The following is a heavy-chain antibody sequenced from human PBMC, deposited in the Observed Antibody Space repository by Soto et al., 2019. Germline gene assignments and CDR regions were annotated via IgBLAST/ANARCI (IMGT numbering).Heavy chain of an antibody. V-gene: IGHV3-33*01. CDR2: IWYDGSNK. CDR3: ARDPPHHYSSSPLYYYYGMDV. CDR1: GFTFSSYG. Sequence: GGSLRLSCAASGFTFSSYGMHWVRQAPGKGLEWVAVIWYDGSNKYYADSVKGRFTISRDNSKNTLYLQMNSLRAEDTAVYYCARDPPHHYSSSPLYYYYGMDVWGQGTTVTVSS. J-gene: IGHJ6*02. D-gene: IGHD6-13*01.